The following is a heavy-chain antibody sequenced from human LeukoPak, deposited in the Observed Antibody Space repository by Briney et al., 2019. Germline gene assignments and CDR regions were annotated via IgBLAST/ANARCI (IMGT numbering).Heavy chain of an antibody. CDR2: IYYSGST. CDR3: ARDVFFRAHNWFDP. J-gene: IGHJ5*02. V-gene: IGHV4-39*07. Sequence: SETLSLTCTVSGGSISSSSYYWGWIRQPPGKGLEWIESIYYSGSTYYNPSLKSRVTMSLDTSRNQISLKLTSVTAADTAVYYCARDVFFRAHNWFDPWGQGTLVTVSS. D-gene: IGHD2/OR15-2a*01. CDR1: GGSISSSSYY.